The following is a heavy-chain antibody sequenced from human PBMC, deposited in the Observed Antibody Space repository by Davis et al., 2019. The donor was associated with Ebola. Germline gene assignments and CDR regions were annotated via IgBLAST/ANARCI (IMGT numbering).Heavy chain of an antibody. D-gene: IGHD6-19*01. CDR3: AKGYSSPIY. CDR2: ISSSSGYI. CDR1: GFTFSSYT. J-gene: IGHJ4*02. Sequence: PGGSLRLSCAASGFTFSSYTMNWVRQAPGKGLEWVSSISSSSGYIYYADSVKGRFTISRDNAKNSLFLHMNSLRAEDTAVYYCAKGYSSPIYWGQGTLVTVSS. V-gene: IGHV3-21*04.